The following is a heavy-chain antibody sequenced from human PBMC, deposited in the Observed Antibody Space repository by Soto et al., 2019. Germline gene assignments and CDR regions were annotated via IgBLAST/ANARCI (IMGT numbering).Heavy chain of an antibody. CDR2: IYYSGST. V-gene: IGHV4-59*01. CDR1: GGSISSYY. Sequence: SETLSLTCTVSGGSISSYYWSWIRQPPGKGLEWIGYIYYSGSTNYNPSLKSRVTISVDTSKNQFSLKLSSVTAADTAVYYCARQVAGTGWFDPSGQGTLVTVS. CDR3: ARQVAGTGWFDP. D-gene: IGHD6-19*01. J-gene: IGHJ5*02.